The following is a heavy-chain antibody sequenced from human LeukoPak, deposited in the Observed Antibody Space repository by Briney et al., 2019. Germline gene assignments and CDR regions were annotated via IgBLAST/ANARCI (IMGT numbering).Heavy chain of an antibody. CDR2: INPNSGGT. CDR3: AREEITMVRGVNLPTDY. V-gene: IGHV1-2*02. CDR1: GYTFTGYY. D-gene: IGHD3-10*01. J-gene: IGHJ4*02. Sequence: GASVKVSCKASGYTFTGYYMHWVRQAPGQGLEWMGWINPNSGGTNYAQKFQGRVTMTRDTSISTAYVELSRLRSDDTAVYYCAREEITMVRGVNLPTDYWGQGTLVTVSS.